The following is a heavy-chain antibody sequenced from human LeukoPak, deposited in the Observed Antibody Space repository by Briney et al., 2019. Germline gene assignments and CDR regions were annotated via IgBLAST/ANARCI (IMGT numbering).Heavy chain of an antibody. CDR2: IWYDGSNK. D-gene: IGHD5-12*01. CDR1: GFTFSSYG. J-gene: IGHJ4*02. CDR3: ARRRGYSGYDLDY. V-gene: IGHV3-33*01. Sequence: PGGSLRLSCAASGFTFSSYGMHWVRQAPGKGLEWVAVIWYDGSNKYYADSVKGRFTISKDNSKNTLYLQMNSLRAEDTAVYYCARRRGYSGYDLDYWGQGTPVTVSS.